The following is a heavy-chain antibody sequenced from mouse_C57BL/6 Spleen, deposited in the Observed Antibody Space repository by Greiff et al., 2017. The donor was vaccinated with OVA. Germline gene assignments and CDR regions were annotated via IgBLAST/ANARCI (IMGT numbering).Heavy chain of an antibody. CDR1: GYAFSSSW. J-gene: IGHJ1*03. D-gene: IGHD4-1*02. CDR3: ASDSNFPYWYFDV. Sequence: VQLQQSGPELVKPGASVKISCKASGYAFSSSWMNWVKQRPGKGLEWIGRIYPGDGDTNYNGKFKGKATLTADKSSSTAYMQLSSLTSEDSAVYFCASDSNFPYWYFDVWGTGTTVTVSS. CDR2: IYPGDGDT. V-gene: IGHV1-82*01.